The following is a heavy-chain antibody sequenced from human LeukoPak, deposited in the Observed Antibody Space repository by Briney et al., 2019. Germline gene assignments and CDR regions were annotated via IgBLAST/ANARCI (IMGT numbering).Heavy chain of an antibody. V-gene: IGHV1-18*01. CDR2: ISAYNGNT. Sequence: GASVKVSCKASGYTFTSYGIGWVRQAPGQGLEWMGWISAYNGNTNYAQKLQGRVTMTTDTSTSTAYMELRSLRSDDTAVYYCARDVGVFYEYSGSWYAEGIDYWGQGTLVTVSS. J-gene: IGHJ4*02. D-gene: IGHD6-13*01. CDR1: GYTFTSYG. CDR3: ARDVGVFYEYSGSWYAEGIDY.